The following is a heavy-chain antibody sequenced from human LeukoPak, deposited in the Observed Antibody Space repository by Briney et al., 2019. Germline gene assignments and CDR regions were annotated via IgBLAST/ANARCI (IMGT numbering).Heavy chain of an antibody. CDR3: ARGRLVRTVAALFDP. Sequence: GGSLRLSCAASGFTFSSYAMSWVRQAPGKGLEWVSYISGDSSTIHYTDSVKGRFTVSRDNARNSLYLQMNSLRAEDTAVYFCARGRLVRTVAALFDPWGQGTLVTVSS. CDR2: ISGDSSTI. V-gene: IGHV3-48*04. J-gene: IGHJ5*02. D-gene: IGHD6-19*01. CDR1: GFTFSSYA.